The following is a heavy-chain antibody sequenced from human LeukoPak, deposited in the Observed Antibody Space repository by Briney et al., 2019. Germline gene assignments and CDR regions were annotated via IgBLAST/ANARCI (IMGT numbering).Heavy chain of an antibody. J-gene: IGHJ6*03. Sequence: SETLSLTCTVSGGSISTYYWSWIRQPPGKGLEWIGSIYYSGSTYYNPSLKSRVTISVDTSKNQFSLKLSSVTAADTAVYYCARAHNYYYYMDVWGKGTTVTVSS. CDR1: GGSISTYY. V-gene: IGHV4-39*07. CDR2: IYYSGST. CDR3: ARAHNYYYYMDV.